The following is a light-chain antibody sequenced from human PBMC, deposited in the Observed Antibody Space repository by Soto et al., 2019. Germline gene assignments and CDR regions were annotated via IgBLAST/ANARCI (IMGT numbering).Light chain of an antibody. J-gene: IGKJ3*01. CDR3: QEYGDSPFT. Sequence: GALSLNKGERATLSCRASQSVISSYLAWYQQKPGQAPSLLIYGASSRATGIPDRFSGRGSGTDFTLTISRLEPEDFALYYCQEYGDSPFTFGHVTKVDIK. V-gene: IGKV3-20*01. CDR1: QSVISSY. CDR2: GAS.